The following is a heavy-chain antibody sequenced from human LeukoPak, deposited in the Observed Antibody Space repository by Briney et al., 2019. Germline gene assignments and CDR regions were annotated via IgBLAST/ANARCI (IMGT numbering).Heavy chain of an antibody. J-gene: IGHJ4*02. CDR2: ISYDGSNK. CDR1: GFTLSAYA. V-gene: IGHV3-30*18. CDR3: AKEGLGSSWYPNYFDY. D-gene: IGHD6-13*01. Sequence: GRTLRLSCAASGFTLSAYAMHWVRQAPGKGLEWVALISYDGSNKYYADFVKGRFTISRDSSKNTLYLQVNSLRAEDTAVYYCAKEGLGSSWYPNYFDYWGQGTLVTVSS.